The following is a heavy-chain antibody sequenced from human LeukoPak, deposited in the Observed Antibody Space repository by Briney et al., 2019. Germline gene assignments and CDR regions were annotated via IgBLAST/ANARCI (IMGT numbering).Heavy chain of an antibody. Sequence: ASVKVSCKASGYTLISYYMHWVRQAPGQGLEWMGIINPSGGSTSYAQKFQGRVTITRDTSTRTVYMELSSLRSEDTAVYYCARPDYYDSSGYYNWGQGTMVTVSS. D-gene: IGHD3-22*01. CDR3: ARPDYYDSSGYYN. CDR1: GYTLISYY. J-gene: IGHJ3*01. V-gene: IGHV1-46*01. CDR2: INPSGGST.